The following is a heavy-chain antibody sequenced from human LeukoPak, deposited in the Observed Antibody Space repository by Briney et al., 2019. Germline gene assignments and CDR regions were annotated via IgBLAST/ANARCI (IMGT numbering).Heavy chain of an antibody. CDR3: ATAYSSGWFYFDY. J-gene: IGHJ4*02. CDR1: GYTLTELS. V-gene: IGHV1-24*01. D-gene: IGHD6-19*01. CDR2: FDPEDGET. Sequence: GASVTVSCTVSGYTLTELSMHWVRQAPGKGLEWVGGFDPEDGETIYAQKFQGRVTMTEDTSTDTAYMELSSLRSEDTAVYYCATAYSSGWFYFDYWGQGTLVTVSS.